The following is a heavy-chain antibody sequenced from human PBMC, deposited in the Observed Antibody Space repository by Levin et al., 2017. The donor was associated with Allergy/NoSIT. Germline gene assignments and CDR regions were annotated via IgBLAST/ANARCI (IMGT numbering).Heavy chain of an antibody. D-gene: IGHD1-26*01. CDR2: SRGKVNSYTT. Sequence: GGSLRLSCAASGFTFSDHSMDWVRQAPGKGLEWVGRSRGKVNSYTTEYGASMKGRVTISRDDSENSLYLQMNSLETEDTAVYYCARDRVMGAGSLGYWGQGTLVTVSS. CDR3: ARDRVMGAGSLGY. J-gene: IGHJ4*02. V-gene: IGHV3-72*01. CDR1: GFTFSDHS.